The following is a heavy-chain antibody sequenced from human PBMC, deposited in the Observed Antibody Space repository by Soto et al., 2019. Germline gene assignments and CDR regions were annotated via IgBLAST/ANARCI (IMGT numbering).Heavy chain of an antibody. CDR1: GLTFSDYY. CDR2: ISSSGSTI. V-gene: IGHV3-11*01. J-gene: IGHJ4*02. Sequence: PGGSLRLSCVASGLTFSDYYMSWIRQAPGKGLEWVSYISSSGSTIYYADSVKGRFTISRDNAKNSLYLQMNSLRAEDTAVYYCARDARWLRYTDYRGKVTLVTISS. D-gene: IGHD5-12*01. CDR3: ARDARWLRYTDY.